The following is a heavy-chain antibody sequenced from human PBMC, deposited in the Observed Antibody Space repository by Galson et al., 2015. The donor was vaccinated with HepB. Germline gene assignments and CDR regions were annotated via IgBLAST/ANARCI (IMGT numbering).Heavy chain of an antibody. D-gene: IGHD3-9*01. J-gene: IGHJ4*02. V-gene: IGHV3-48*03. CDR2: ISSSGSTI. CDR3: AREPLGGHDILTGGYDY. CDR1: GFTFSSYE. Sequence: SLRLSCAASGFTFSSYEMNWVRQAPGKGLEWVSYISSSGSTIYYADSVKGRFTISRDNAKNSLYLQMNSLRAEDTAVYYCAREPLGGHDILTGGYDYWGQGTLVTVSS.